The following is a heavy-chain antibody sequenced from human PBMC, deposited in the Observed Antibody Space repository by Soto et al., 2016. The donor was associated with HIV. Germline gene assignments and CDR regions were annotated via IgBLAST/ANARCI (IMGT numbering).Heavy chain of an antibody. J-gene: IGHJ4*02. CDR2: ISSSGRPI. CDR3: ASAWGQDGGFDY. V-gene: IGHV3-48*04. CDR1: RFSFNTYS. D-gene: IGHD3-16*01. Sequence: EVQLVESGGGLVQPGGSLRLSCAASRFSFNTYSMNWVRQAPGKGLEWISHISSSGRPIYYADSVKGRFTISRDNAKNSLYLQMNNLRAEDTAVYYCASAWGQDGGFDYWGQGTLVTVSS.